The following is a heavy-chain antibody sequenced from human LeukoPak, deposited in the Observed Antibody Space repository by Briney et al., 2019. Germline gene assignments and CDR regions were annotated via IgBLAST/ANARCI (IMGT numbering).Heavy chain of an antibody. CDR2: IKHDGSDK. V-gene: IGHV3-7*04. J-gene: IGHJ4*02. D-gene: IGHD3-22*01. Sequence: GGSLRLSCAASGFTFSNYWMSWVRQAPGKGLEWVANIKHDGSDKYYVDSVKGRFTISRDNAKNSLYLQMNSLGAEDTAVYYCASDSSVLIKGAYWGQGTLVTVSS. CDR3: ASDSSVLIKGAY. CDR1: GFTFSNYW.